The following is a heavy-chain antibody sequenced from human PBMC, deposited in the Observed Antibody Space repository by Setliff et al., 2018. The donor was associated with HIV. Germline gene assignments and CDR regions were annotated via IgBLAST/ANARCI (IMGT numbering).Heavy chain of an antibody. CDR1: GFTFKNYA. CDR2: ITSSGTTI. V-gene: IGHV3-48*01. CDR3: ARDRIVDGRFGELSSH. J-gene: IGHJ4*02. Sequence: GGSLRLSCAASGFTFKNYAMNWVRQAHGKGLECVSFITSSGTTIYYADSVRGRFILARDNAKNSLYLQMNSLRAEDTAVCYCARDRIVDGRFGELSSHWGQGTLVTVSS. D-gene: IGHD3-10*01.